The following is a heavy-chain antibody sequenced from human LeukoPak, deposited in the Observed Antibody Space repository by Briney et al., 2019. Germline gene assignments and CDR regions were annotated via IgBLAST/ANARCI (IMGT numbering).Heavy chain of an antibody. Sequence: PSETLSLTCTVSGYSISSGYYWGWIRQPPGKGLEWIGSIYHSGSTYYSPSLKSRVTISVDTSKNQFSLKLSSVTAADTAVYYCAREGIAAAGTPSPDFDYWGQGTLVTVSS. V-gene: IGHV4-38-2*02. CDR2: IYHSGST. D-gene: IGHD6-13*01. CDR3: AREGIAAAGTPSPDFDY. CDR1: GYSISSGYY. J-gene: IGHJ4*02.